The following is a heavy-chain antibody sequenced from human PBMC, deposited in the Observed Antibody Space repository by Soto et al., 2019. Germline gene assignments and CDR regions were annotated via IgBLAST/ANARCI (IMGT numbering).Heavy chain of an antibody. Sequence: EVQLVESGGGSVQPGRSLRLSCVASGFTFESYAMHWVRQVPGKGLEWVSGISWNSGSIGYEDSVKGRFTISRDNAHKSLYLEMNSLRVEDTAFYYCVKDIHEQWLGSHFEYWGQGALVTV. V-gene: IGHV3-9*01. CDR3: VKDIHEQWLGSHFEY. CDR2: ISWNSGSI. CDR1: GFTFESYA. D-gene: IGHD6-19*01. J-gene: IGHJ4*02.